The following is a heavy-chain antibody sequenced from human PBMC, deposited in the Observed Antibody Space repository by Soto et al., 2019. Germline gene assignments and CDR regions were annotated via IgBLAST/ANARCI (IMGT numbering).Heavy chain of an antibody. CDR3: ARDTQGEQQLVLDY. V-gene: IGHV3-30-3*01. J-gene: IGHJ4*02. CDR1: GFTFSSYA. D-gene: IGHD6-13*01. Sequence: QVQLVESGGGVVQPGRSLRLSCAASGFTFSSYAMHWVRQAPGKGLGWVAVISYDGSNKYYADSVKGRFTISRDNSKNTLYLQMNSLRAEDTAVYYCARDTQGEQQLVLDYWGQGTLVTVSS. CDR2: ISYDGSNK.